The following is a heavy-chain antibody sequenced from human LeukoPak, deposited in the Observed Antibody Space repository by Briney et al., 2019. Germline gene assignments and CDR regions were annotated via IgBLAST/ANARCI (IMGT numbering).Heavy chain of an antibody. CDR3: ASTAIGWFGELLSYFQH. J-gene: IGHJ1*01. CDR2: IYYSGST. D-gene: IGHD3-10*01. V-gene: IGHV4-59*02. Sequence: PSETLSLTCTVSGGSVSSYYWSWIRQPPGKGLEWIGYIYYSGSTNYKPSLKSRVTMSVDTPKNQFSLKLSSVTAADTAVYYRASTAIGWFGELLSYFQHWGQGTLVTVSS. CDR1: GGSVSSYY.